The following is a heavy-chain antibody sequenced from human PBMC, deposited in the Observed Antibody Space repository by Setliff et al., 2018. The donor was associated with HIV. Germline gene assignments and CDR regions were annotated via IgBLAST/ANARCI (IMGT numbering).Heavy chain of an antibody. CDR1: GGPFSDYF. V-gene: IGHV4-34*01. D-gene: IGHD3-10*01. CDR3: ARSALWFGEADWYFDL. J-gene: IGHJ2*01. CDR2: IYKGGST. Sequence: PSETLSLTCASFGGPFSDYFWTWLRQPPGKGLEWIGWIGYIYKGGSTYYNPSLKSRVTMSEDTSKNQFSLKLRSVTAVDTAVYYCARSALWFGEADWYFDLWGRGTLVTVSS.